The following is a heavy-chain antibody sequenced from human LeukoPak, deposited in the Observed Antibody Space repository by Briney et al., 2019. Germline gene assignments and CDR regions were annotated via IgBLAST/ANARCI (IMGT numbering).Heavy chain of an antibody. CDR3: ARGYCNGGGCSNWFDP. J-gene: IGHJ5*02. Sequence: ASVKVSCKASGYTFTTYAMHWVRQAPGQRLEWMGWINAGNGNTQYSQKFQGRVTFTRDTSASTAYMEVSSLRSEDTAVYYCARGYCNGGGCSNWFDPWGQGMLVTVSS. CDR1: GYTFTTYA. V-gene: IGHV1-3*01. CDR2: INAGNGNT. D-gene: IGHD2-15*01.